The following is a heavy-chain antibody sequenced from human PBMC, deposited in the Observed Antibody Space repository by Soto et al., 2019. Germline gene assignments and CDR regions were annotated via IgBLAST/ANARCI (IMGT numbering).Heavy chain of an antibody. V-gene: IGHV4-39*01. D-gene: IGHD4-4*01. CDR2: IYYSGST. CDR1: GGPISSRSNY. Sequence: SETLSLTCTVSGGPISSRSNYWVWIRQPPGKGLEWIGNIYYSGSTYYHPSLKSRVTISADTSKNQLSLKVTSVTAADTAVYYCARLRPGNPYFDYWGPGTLVTVSS. J-gene: IGHJ4*02. CDR3: ARLRPGNPYFDY.